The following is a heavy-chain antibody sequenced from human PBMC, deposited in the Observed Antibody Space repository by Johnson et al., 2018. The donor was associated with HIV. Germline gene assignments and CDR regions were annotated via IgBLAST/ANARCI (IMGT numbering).Heavy chain of an antibody. V-gene: IGHV3-23*04. CDR1: GFTFSSYA. D-gene: IGHD3-22*01. CDR3: AKGTYYYDSSGYNDAFDM. CDR2: ISGSGGSR. J-gene: IGHJ3*02. Sequence: VQLVESGGGVVRPGGSLKLSCAASGFTFSSYAMSWVRQAPGKGLEWVSAISGSGGSRYYADSVKGRFTISRDNSKNTLYLQMNSLRAEDTAVYYCAKGTYYYDSSGYNDAFDMWGQGTMVTVSS.